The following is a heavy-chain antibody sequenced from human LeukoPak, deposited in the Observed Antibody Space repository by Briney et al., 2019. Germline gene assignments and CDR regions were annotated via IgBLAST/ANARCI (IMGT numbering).Heavy chain of an antibody. CDR1: GYTFTSYD. CDR2: MNPNSGNT. V-gene: IGHV1-8*03. D-gene: IGHD2-2*03. Sequence: ASVKVSCKASGYTFTSYDINWVRQATGQGLEWMGWMNPNSGNTGYALKFQGRVTITRNTSISTAYMELSSLRSEDTAVYYCAINLGYCSSTSCDAYFDYWGQGTLVTVSS. J-gene: IGHJ4*02. CDR3: AINLGYCSSTSCDAYFDY.